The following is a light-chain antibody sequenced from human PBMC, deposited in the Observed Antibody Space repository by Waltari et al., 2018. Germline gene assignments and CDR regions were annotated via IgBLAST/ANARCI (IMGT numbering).Light chain of an antibody. V-gene: IGLV2-8*01. CDR3: SSYAGSNNLV. J-gene: IGLJ2*01. CDR1: SSDVGGYNY. CDR2: EVS. Sequence: QSALTQPPSASGSPGQSVTISCTGTSSDVGGYNYVSWYQQQPGKAPNLMIYEVSKRPSGVPDRFSGSKSGNTASLTVSGLQAEDEAGYYCSSYAGSNNLVFGGGTKLTVL.